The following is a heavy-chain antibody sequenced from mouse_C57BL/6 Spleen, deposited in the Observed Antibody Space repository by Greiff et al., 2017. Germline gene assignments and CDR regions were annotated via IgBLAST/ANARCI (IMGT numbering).Heavy chain of an antibody. Sequence: QVQLQQPGAELVMPGASVKLSCKASGYTFTSYWMHWVKQRPGQGLEWIGEIDPSDSYTNYNQKFKGKSTLTVDKSSSTAYMQLSSLTSEDSAVYYCARTVYYGSRNPPFAYWGQGTLVTVSA. J-gene: IGHJ3*01. CDR3: ARTVYYGSRNPPFAY. D-gene: IGHD1-1*01. V-gene: IGHV1-69*01. CDR1: GYTFTSYW. CDR2: IDPSDSYT.